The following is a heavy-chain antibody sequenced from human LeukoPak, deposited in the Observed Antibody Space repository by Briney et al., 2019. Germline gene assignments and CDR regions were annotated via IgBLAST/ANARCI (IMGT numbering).Heavy chain of an antibody. J-gene: IGHJ4*02. CDR2: IIPIFGTA. CDR1: GGPFSSYA. Sequence: GASVKVSCKASGGPFSSYAISWVRQAPGQGLEWMGRIIPIFGTANYAQKFQGRVMITTDESTSTAYMELSSLRSEDTAVYYCASAGYYYGSGSYYNGPFDYWGQGTLVTVSS. V-gene: IGHV1-69*05. D-gene: IGHD3-10*01. CDR3: ASAGYYYGSGSYYNGPFDY.